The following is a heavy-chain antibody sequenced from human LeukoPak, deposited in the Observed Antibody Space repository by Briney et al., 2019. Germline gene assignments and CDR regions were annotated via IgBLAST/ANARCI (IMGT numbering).Heavy chain of an antibody. D-gene: IGHD3-3*02. Sequence: GGSLRLSCAASGFTFSSYSMNWVRQAPGKGLEWVSSISSSSSYIYYADSVKGRFTISRDNAKNSLYLQMNSLRAEDTAVYYCAGDIRAQYYFDYWGQGTLVTVSS. CDR2: ISSSSSYI. J-gene: IGHJ4*02. CDR3: AGDIRAQYYFDY. V-gene: IGHV3-21*01. CDR1: GFTFSSYS.